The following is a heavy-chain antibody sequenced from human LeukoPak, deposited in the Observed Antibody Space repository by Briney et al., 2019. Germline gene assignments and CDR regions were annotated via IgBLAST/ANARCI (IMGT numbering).Heavy chain of an antibody. J-gene: IGHJ6*02. CDR3: ARGLDYDILTGYYSPDYYYGMDV. CDR2: ISSSGSTI. V-gene: IGHV3-11*04. Sequence: PGGSLRLSCAASGFTFSDYYMSWIRQAPGKGLEWVSYISSSGSTIYYADSVKGRFTISRDNSKNTLYLQMNSLRAEDTAVYYCARGLDYDILTGYYSPDYYYGMDVWGQGTTVTVSS. CDR1: GFTFSDYY. D-gene: IGHD3-9*01.